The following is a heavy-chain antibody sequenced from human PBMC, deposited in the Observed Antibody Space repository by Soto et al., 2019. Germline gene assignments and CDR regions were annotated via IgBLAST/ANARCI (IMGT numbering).Heavy chain of an antibody. V-gene: IGHV5-51*01. Sequence: LGESLKISCKASGYIFTSYWLGWVRQMPGKGLEWMGIVYPGDSDTRYSPSFQGQVTISVDKSISTAYLQWSSLKASDTAMYYCARIPSTGPYYFDYWGQGTLVTVSS. CDR3: ARIPSTGPYYFDY. CDR2: VYPGDSDT. D-gene: IGHD1-1*01. J-gene: IGHJ4*02. CDR1: GYIFTSYW.